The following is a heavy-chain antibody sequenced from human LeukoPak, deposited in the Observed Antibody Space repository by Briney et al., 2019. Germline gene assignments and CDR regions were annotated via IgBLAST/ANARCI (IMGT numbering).Heavy chain of an antibody. J-gene: IGHJ4*02. CDR3: ARDRGGRLFDY. Sequence: GGSLRLSCAASGFTFDDYAMHWVRQAPGKDLEWVSLITGDGIRTYYADSVKGRFTISRDNAKNSLYLQMNSLRAEDTAVYYCARDRGGRLFDYWGQGTLVTVSS. CDR2: ITGDGIRT. V-gene: IGHV3-43*02. CDR1: GFTFDDYA.